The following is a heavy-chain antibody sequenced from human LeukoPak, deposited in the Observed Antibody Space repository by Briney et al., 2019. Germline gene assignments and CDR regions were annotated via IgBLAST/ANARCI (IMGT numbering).Heavy chain of an antibody. CDR3: ARHRLLWYMDV. CDR1: GYTFTGYY. Sequence: GASVKVSCKAPGYTFTGYYMHWVRQAPGQGLEWMGIINPSGGSTSYAQKFQGRVTMTRDMSTSTVYMELSSLRSEDTAVYYCARHRLLWYMDVWGKGTTVTVSS. D-gene: IGHD3-10*01. CDR2: INPSGGST. V-gene: IGHV1-46*01. J-gene: IGHJ6*03.